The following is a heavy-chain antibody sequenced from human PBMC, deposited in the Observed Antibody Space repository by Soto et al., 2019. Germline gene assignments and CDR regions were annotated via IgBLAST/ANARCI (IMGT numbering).Heavy chain of an antibody. CDR1: GGSISSSNW. J-gene: IGHJ6*02. CDR2: IYHSGST. Sequence: QVQLQESGPGLVKPSGTLSLTCAVSGGSISSSNWWSWVRQPPGKGLEWIGEIYHSGSTNYNPSLMSRGTTKVDNSKTQFSLMISSVTAADPAVYYFARVVGGYYCGMDDGGQGTTVTVSS. CDR3: ARVVGGYYCGMDD. D-gene: IGHD2-2*01. V-gene: IGHV4-4*02.